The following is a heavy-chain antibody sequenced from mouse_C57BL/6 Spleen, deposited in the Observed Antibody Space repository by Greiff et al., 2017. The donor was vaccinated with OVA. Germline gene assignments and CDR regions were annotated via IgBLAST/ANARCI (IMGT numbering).Heavy chain of an antibody. J-gene: IGHJ1*03. CDR1: GFTFSDYY. Sequence: EVKLMESEGGLVQPGSSMKLSCTASGFTFSDYYMAWVRQVPEKGLEWVANINYDGSSTYYLDSLKSRFIISRDNAKNILYLQMSSLKSEDTATYYCASFSTARYFDVWGTGTTVTVSS. CDR3: ASFSTARYFDV. CDR2: INYDGSST. D-gene: IGHD1-2*01. V-gene: IGHV5-16*01.